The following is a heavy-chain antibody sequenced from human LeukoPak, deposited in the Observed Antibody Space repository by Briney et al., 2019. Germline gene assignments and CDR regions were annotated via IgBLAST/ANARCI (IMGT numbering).Heavy chain of an antibody. CDR1: GFTFSSYG. V-gene: IGHV3-23*01. Sequence: PGGSLRLSCAASGFTFSSYGMSWVRQAPGKGLEWASAISGSGGSTYYADSVKGRFTISRDNSKNTLYLQMNSLRAEDTAVYYCAKNLDYVFDIWGQGTMVTVSS. D-gene: IGHD3/OR15-3a*01. CDR3: AKNLDYVFDI. J-gene: IGHJ3*02. CDR2: ISGSGGST.